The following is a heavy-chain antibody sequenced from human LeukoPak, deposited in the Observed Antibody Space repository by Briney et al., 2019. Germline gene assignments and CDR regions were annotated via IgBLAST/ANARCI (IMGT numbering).Heavy chain of an antibody. CDR1: GYTFTRYG. D-gene: IGHD4-17*01. CDR2: ISVYNGNT. CDR3: ARAPRKSTVTTPAYYYYGMDV. J-gene: IGHJ6*02. V-gene: IGHV1-18*01. Sequence: GASVKVSCKASGYTFTRYGITWVRQAPGQGLEWMGWISVYNGNTKYAQKLQGRVTMTTDTSTSTVYMELSSLRSEDTAVYYCARAPRKSTVTTPAYYYYGMDVWGQGTTVTVSS.